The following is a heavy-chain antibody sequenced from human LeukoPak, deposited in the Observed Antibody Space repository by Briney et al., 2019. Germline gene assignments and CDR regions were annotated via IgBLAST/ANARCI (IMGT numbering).Heavy chain of an antibody. J-gene: IGHJ4*02. V-gene: IGHV1-2*02. CDR3: ASFKFRGYSGYDGLADY. Sequence: GASVKVSCKASGYTFTGYYMHWVRQAPGQGLEWMGWINPNSGGTNYAQKFQGRVTMTRDTSISTAYMELSRLRSDDTAVYYCASFKFRGYSGYDGLADYWGQGTLVTVSS. CDR2: INPNSGGT. D-gene: IGHD5-12*01. CDR1: GYTFTGYY.